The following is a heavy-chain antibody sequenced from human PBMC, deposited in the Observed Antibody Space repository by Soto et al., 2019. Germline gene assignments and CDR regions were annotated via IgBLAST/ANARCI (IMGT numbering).Heavy chain of an antibody. CDR2: ISDDSSYI. J-gene: IGHJ1*01. V-gene: IGHV3-21*06. CDR1: GFMFSAHT. Sequence: GGSLRLSCAASGFMFSAHTMNWVRQAPGKGLEWLSSISDDSSYIDYADSLRSRFTVSRDNARNSLYLQIDSLGVEDTAVYYCATPYYFNHWGPGTLVTVSS. CDR3: ATPYYFNH. D-gene: IGHD3-16*01.